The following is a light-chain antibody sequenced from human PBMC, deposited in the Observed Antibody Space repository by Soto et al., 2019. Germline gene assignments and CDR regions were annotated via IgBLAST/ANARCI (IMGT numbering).Light chain of an antibody. CDR1: QSVSNF. Sequence: EIVLTQSPATLSLSPGERGTLSCRASQSVSNFLAWYQQKPGQAPRXFIYDASTRATGIPARFSGSGSGTELTITISSLQSEDFEVYYCQQYNNWLITFGQGARLEIK. CDR2: DAS. CDR3: QQYNNWLIT. J-gene: IGKJ5*01. V-gene: IGKV3-15*01.